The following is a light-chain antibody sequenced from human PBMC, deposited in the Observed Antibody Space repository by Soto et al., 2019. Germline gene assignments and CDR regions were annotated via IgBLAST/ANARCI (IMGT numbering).Light chain of an antibody. J-gene: IGKJ1*01. V-gene: IGKV3-20*01. CDR2: GAS. CDR1: QSFNSIY. CDR3: HQYDSWT. Sequence: EILLTQSPGTLSLSPGERATLSCRASQSFNSIYLAWYQQKPGQAPRLLIYGASSRATGIPDRFSGSGSGTDFTLTISRLEPEDFAVYYCHQYDSWTFGQGTKVDNK.